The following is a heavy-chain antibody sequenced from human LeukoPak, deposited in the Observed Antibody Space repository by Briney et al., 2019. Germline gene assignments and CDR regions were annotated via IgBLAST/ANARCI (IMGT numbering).Heavy chain of an antibody. J-gene: IGHJ5*02. CDR3: ARHFPPSIALPGATRVNWFDP. D-gene: IGHD6-19*01. CDR2: VFYSGST. V-gene: IGHV4-39*01. Sequence: SETLSLTCTVSGGSISTDTYYWGWIRQPPGKGLEWIGSVFYSGSTYDNPSLKSRITISVDTSKNQFSLKLRSVTAADTAVYYCARHFPPSIALPGATRVNWFDPWGQGTLVTVSS. CDR1: GGSISTDTYY.